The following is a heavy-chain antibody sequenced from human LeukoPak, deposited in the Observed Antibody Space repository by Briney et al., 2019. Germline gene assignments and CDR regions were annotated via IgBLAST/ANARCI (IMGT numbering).Heavy chain of an antibody. CDR1: GYTLTSFG. V-gene: IGHV1-18*01. CDR2: ISAYNGNT. CDR3: ARAGGSGSYSYYMDV. Sequence: ASVKVSCKASGYTLTSFGISWVRQAPGQGLEWMGWISAYNGNTKYAPKYQGRVTMTTDTSTSTAYMELRSLRSDDTAVYYCARAGGSGSYSYYMDVWGKGTTVTVSS. D-gene: IGHD3-10*01. J-gene: IGHJ6*03.